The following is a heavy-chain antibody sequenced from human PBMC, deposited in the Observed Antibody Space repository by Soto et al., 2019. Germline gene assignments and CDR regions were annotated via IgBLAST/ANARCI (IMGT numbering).Heavy chain of an antibody. D-gene: IGHD3-10*01. J-gene: IGHJ5*02. CDR2: IWMDATDK. Sequence: QVQLVESGGGVVQPGRSLRLACAASGFDFDIYGMHWVRQAPGKGLEWVAVIWMDATDKYYADSVKGRFTISRDNSKNTLYLQLNSLRVEDTAVYYCVRDANPRWYGSGFDPWGQGTLVIVSS. V-gene: IGHV3-33*01. CDR1: GFDFDIYG. CDR3: VRDANPRWYGSGFDP.